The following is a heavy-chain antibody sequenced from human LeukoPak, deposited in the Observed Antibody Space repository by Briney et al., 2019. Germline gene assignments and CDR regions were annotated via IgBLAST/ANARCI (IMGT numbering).Heavy chain of an antibody. Sequence: ASVKVSCKASGYTFTSYDINWVRQATGQGLERKGWMNPNSGNTGYAQKFQGRVTMTRNTSISTAYMELSSLRSEDTAVYYCARGLRLRRVPAARGDYYFDYWGQGTLVTVSS. CDR3: ARGLRLRRVPAARGDYYFDY. CDR1: GYTFTSYD. V-gene: IGHV1-8*01. D-gene: IGHD2-2*01. CDR2: MNPNSGNT. J-gene: IGHJ4*02.